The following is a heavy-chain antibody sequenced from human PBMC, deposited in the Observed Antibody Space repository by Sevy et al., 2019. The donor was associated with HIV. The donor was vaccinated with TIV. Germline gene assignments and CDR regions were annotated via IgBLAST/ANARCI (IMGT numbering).Heavy chain of an antibody. V-gene: IGHV3-64*02. CDR2: ISSNGGST. D-gene: IGHD3-10*01. CDR1: GFTFSSYA. Sequence: GGSLRLSCAASGFTFSSYAMHWVRQAPGKGLEYVSAISSNGGSTYYAASVKGRFTSSRDNSKNTLYLQMVSLRAEDMAVYYCARGTQRGLPFYYYGMDVWGQGTTVTVSS. CDR3: ARGTQRGLPFYYYGMDV. J-gene: IGHJ6*02.